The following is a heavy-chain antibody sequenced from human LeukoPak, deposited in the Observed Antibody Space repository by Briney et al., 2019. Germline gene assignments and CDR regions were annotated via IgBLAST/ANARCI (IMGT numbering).Heavy chain of an antibody. CDR1: GFTFRSYG. D-gene: IGHD6-13*01. J-gene: IGHJ4*02. CDR2: ISYDGRNL. CDR3: AKDYRSWFLDY. V-gene: IGHV3-30*18. Sequence: GGPLRLFCAPSGFTFRSYGMHGAREAPGKGLEWVAVISYDGRNLQYVDSVKGRFIISIDDSKNTLYLQMNSRRAEDTAVYYCAKDYRSWFLDYRCQGTLVTVTS.